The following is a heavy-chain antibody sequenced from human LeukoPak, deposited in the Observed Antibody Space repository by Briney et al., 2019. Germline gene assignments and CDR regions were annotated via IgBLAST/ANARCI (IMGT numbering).Heavy chain of an antibody. CDR2: IKSKTDGGTT. J-gene: IGHJ4*02. CDR1: GFTFSNAW. Sequence: GGSLRLSCAASGFTFSNAWMSWVRQAPGKGLEWVGRIKSKTDGGTTDYAAPVKGRFTISRDDSKNTLYLQMNSLKTEDTAVYYCTTGWISSGYYQPNDYWGQETLVTVSS. D-gene: IGHD3-22*01. V-gene: IGHV3-15*01. CDR3: TTGWISSGYYQPNDY.